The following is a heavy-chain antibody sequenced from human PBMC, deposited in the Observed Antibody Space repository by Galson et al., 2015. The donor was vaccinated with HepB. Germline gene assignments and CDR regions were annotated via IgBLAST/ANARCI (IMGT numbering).Heavy chain of an antibody. J-gene: IGHJ4*02. CDR1: GYTLTELS. CDR2: FDPEDGET. Sequence: SVKVSCKVSGYTLTELSMHWVRQAPGKGLEWMGGFDPEDGETIYAQKFQGRVTMTEDTSTDTAYMELSSLRSEDTAVYYCATRPVFPRSRYQLLNFDYWGQGTLVTVSS. D-gene: IGHD2-2*01. CDR3: ATRPVFPRSRYQLLNFDY. V-gene: IGHV1-24*01.